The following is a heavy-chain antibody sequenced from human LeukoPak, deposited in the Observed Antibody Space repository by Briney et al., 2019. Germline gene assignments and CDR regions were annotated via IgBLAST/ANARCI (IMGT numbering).Heavy chain of an antibody. J-gene: IGHJ4*02. D-gene: IGHD1-1*01. CDR3: ARRQSNSPDY. V-gene: IGHV4-34*01. CDR2: INHSGST. Sequence: SETLSLTCAVYGGSFSGYYWSWIRQPPGKGLGWIGEINHSGSTNYNPSLKGRVTISVDTSKNQFSLKLSFVTAADTAVYYCARRQSNSPDYWGQGTLVTVSS. CDR1: GGSFSGYY.